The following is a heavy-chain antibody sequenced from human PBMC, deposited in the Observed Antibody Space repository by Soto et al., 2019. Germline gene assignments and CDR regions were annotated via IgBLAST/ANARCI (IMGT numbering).Heavy chain of an antibody. D-gene: IGHD3-22*01. CDR2: IYSGGTT. Sequence: EVQLVASGGGLVQPGGSLRLSCAASGFTVSSNYMSWVRQAPGKGLEWVSVIYSGGTTYYADSVKGRFTITRDNSKNTLYLQMNSLRAEDTAVYYCARNGDSSDYRRWFDPWGKGTLVTVSS. J-gene: IGHJ5*02. V-gene: IGHV3-66*01. CDR1: GFTVSSNY. CDR3: ARNGDSSDYRRWFDP.